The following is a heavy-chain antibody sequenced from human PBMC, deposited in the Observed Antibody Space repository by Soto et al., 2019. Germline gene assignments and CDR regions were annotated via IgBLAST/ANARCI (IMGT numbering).Heavy chain of an antibody. CDR3: AKDKVSTTYNYDY. CDR1: GFTFSNYA. CDR2: ISGTSIST. D-gene: IGHD5-12*01. J-gene: IGHJ4*02. V-gene: IGHV3-23*01. Sequence: EVQLLESGGGLVQPGGSLRLSCEASGFTFSNYAMSWVRQAPGKGLEWVSTISGTSISTFYADSVKGRFSISRDNSKNTLYLQMNSLRAEHTAVYYCAKDKVSTTYNYDYWGQGTLVTVSS.